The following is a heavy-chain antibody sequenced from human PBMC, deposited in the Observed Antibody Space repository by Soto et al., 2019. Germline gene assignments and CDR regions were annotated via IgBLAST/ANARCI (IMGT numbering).Heavy chain of an antibody. Sequence: SETLSLTCTVSGGSISSSSYYWGWIRQPPGKGLEWIGSIYYSGSTYYNPSLKSRVTISVDTSKNQFSLKLSSVTAADTAVYYCARHGGGSSSWYYYYYYYMDVWGKGTTVTVS. CDR3: ARHGGGSSSWYYYYYYYMDV. J-gene: IGHJ6*03. V-gene: IGHV4-39*01. CDR1: GGSISSSSYY. D-gene: IGHD6-13*01. CDR2: IYYSGST.